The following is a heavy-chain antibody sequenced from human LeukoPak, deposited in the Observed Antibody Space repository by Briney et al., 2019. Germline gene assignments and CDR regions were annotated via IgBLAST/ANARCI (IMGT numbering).Heavy chain of an antibody. D-gene: IGHD4-17*01. CDR3: ARRTTVTDAFDI. V-gene: IGHV3-48*03. J-gene: IGHJ3*02. Sequence: SGGSLRLSCAASGFTFSSYEMNWVRKAPGKGLEWVSYISSSGSTIYYADSVKGRFTISRDNAKNSLYLQMNSLRAEDTAVYYCARRTTVTDAFDIWGQGTMVTVSS. CDR1: GFTFSSYE. CDR2: ISSSGSTI.